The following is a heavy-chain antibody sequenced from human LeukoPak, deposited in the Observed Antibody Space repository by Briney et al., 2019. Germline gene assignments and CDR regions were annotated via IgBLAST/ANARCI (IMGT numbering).Heavy chain of an antibody. CDR3: ARDGRELPDY. J-gene: IGHJ4*02. CDR2: IHYRGST. Sequence: SETLSLTCTVSGGSINNYYWSWIRQPPGKGLEWIGYIHYRGSTNYNPSLKSRVTISVDTSKNQFSLKLSSVTAADTAVYYCARDGRELPDYWGQGTLVTVSS. CDR1: GGSINNYY. V-gene: IGHV4-59*12. D-gene: IGHD1-26*01.